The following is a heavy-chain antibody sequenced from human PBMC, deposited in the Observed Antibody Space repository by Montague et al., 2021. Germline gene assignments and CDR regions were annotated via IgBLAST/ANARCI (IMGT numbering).Heavy chain of an antibody. J-gene: IGHJ4*02. CDR2: VNVAGET. D-gene: IGHD2-21*01. V-gene: IGHV3-66*01. Sequence: SLRLSCAVSGFSINNIEMNLFRQTPGKGLEWISFVNVAGETYDVYSVKGRFTISRDNSKNTLFLQMNSLRAEDTAVYFCARDQGQGYCGGDCYVGLDYWGQGTLVTVSS. CDR3: ARDQGQGYCGGDCYVGLDY. CDR1: GFSINNIE.